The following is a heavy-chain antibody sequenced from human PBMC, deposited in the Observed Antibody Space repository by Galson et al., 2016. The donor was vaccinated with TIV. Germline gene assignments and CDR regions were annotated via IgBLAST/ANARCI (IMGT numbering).Heavy chain of an antibody. V-gene: IGHV3-15*01. CDR1: GFIFSNAW. J-gene: IGHJ4*02. CDR3: TTELGYCSGGYCYYSDY. Sequence: SLRLSCAASGFIFSNAWMSWVRQAPGKGLEWVGRIKSNFDGGTTDYAAPVKGRFTISRHDSKNTLFLQMNRLKTEDTAVYYCTTELGYCSGGYCYYSDYWGQGTLVTVSS. D-gene: IGHD2-15*01. CDR2: IKSNFDGGTT.